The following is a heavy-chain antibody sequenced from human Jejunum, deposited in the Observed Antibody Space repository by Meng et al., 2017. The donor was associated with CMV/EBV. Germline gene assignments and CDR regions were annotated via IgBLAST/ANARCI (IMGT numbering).Heavy chain of an antibody. CDR1: GDSMSGYY. J-gene: IGHJ4*02. V-gene: IGHV4-59*01. CDR3: ARKGLDGWDYFDY. CDR2: IYFIGDI. Sequence: QVQLQDSGPGLVRPSETLSLTCSVSGDSMSGYYWSWIRQSPGKRLEWIGYIYFIGDIKYNPSLKSRVAISPDTSKNQFSLRLTSVTAADTAVYYCARKGLDGWDYFDYWGQGILVTVSS. D-gene: IGHD3-10*01.